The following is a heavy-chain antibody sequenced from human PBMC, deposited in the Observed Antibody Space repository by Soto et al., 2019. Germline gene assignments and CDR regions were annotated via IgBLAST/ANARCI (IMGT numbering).Heavy chain of an antibody. CDR3: ARRPTITGSAYWYFDL. CDR1: GFTFSNYE. D-gene: IGHD1-20*01. J-gene: IGHJ2*01. Sequence: QLVESGGGLVQPGGSLRLSCAASGFTFSNYEMAWVRRAPGKGLEWVSYVISSDETTSDSESVRGRFTISSDNASNSLYLQMNSLRIEDTAVYYCARRPTITGSAYWYFDLWGRGTLVTVSS. CDR2: VISSDETT. V-gene: IGHV3-48*03.